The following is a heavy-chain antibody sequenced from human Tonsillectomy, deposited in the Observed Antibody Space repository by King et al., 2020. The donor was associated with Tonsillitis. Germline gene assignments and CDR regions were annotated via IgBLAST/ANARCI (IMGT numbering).Heavy chain of an antibody. CDR3: ARHRSGGSGWYFDY. Sequence: QLQESGPGLVKPSETLSLTCTVSGGSISGYYWSWIRQPPGKGLEWIGYIYYRGSTNDNPSLKSRVTISVDTSKNQFSLKLSSVTAADTAVYYWARHRSGGSGWYFDYWGQGTLVTVSS. CDR1: GGSISGYY. CDR2: IYYRGST. V-gene: IGHV4-59*08. J-gene: IGHJ4*02. D-gene: IGHD6-19*01.